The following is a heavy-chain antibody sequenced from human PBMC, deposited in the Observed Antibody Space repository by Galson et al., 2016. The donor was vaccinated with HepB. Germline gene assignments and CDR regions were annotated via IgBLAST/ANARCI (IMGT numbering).Heavy chain of an antibody. J-gene: IGHJ4*02. V-gene: IGHV4-34*01. D-gene: IGHD5-18*01. Sequence: SETLSLTCAVYGGSFSDYYWSWIRQPPGKGLEWIGEVNHSGRTNYNPSLKSRVTISVDTSKNQFSLKLISVTAADTAVYYCARGGIHLWPRGMLYYFDYWGQGTLVTVSS. CDR2: VNHSGRT. CDR3: ARGGIHLWPRGMLYYFDY. CDR1: GGSFSDYY.